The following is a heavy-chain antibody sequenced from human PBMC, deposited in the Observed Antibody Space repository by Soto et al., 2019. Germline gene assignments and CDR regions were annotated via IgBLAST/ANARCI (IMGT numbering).Heavy chain of an antibody. D-gene: IGHD4-17*01. Sequence: QVQLQESGPGLVKPSETLSLTCTVSGGSISSYYWSWVRQPPGKGLEWIGCIDYSGSTNYNPSLKSRVTISVDTSKNQSSLKMSYVTAADTAVYYCARRYGYYFDYWGQGTLVSVSS. J-gene: IGHJ4*02. CDR1: GGSISSYY. V-gene: IGHV4-59*08. CDR2: IDYSGST. CDR3: ARRYGYYFDY.